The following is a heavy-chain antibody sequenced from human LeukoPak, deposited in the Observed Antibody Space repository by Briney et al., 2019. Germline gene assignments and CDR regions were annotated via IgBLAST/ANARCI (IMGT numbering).Heavy chain of an antibody. CDR3: AKSPYDFWSGGFDP. Sequence: PSETLSLTCIASGGSISSYYWNWIRQPPGKGLEWIGYIYYSGSTNYNPSLKSRVTISVDTSKNQFSLKLTSVTAADTAVYYCAKSPYDFWSGGFDPWGQGTLVTVSS. J-gene: IGHJ5*02. D-gene: IGHD3-3*01. V-gene: IGHV4-59*08. CDR1: GGSISSYY. CDR2: IYYSGST.